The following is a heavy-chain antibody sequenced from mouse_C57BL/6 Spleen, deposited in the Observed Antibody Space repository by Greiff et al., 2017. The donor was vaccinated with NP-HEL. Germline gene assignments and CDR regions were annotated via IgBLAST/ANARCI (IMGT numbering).Heavy chain of an antibody. D-gene: IGHD2-1*01. V-gene: IGHV1-20*01. CDR1: GYSFTGYF. J-gene: IGHJ4*01. CDR2: INPYNGDT. CDR3: ARSGESDGNYEWDYYAMDY. Sequence: DVQLQESGPELVKPGDSVKISCKASGYSFTGYFMNWVMQSHGKSLEWIGRINPYNGDTFYNQKFKGKATLTVDKSSSTAHMELRSLTSEDSAVYYCARSGESDGNYEWDYYAMDYWGQGTSVTVSS.